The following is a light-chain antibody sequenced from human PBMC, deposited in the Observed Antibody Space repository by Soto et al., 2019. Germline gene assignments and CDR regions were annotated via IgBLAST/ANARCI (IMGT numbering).Light chain of an antibody. Sequence: QSVLTQPASVSGSPGQSIIISCTGTSSDVGGYNYVSWYQQHPGKAPKLMIYEVSNRPSEVSNRFSGSKSGNTASLTISGLQAEDEADDYYSSYTSSRTVVFGGGTQLTVL. J-gene: IGLJ2*01. CDR1: SSDVGGYNY. V-gene: IGLV2-14*01. CDR3: SSYTSSRTVV. CDR2: EVS.